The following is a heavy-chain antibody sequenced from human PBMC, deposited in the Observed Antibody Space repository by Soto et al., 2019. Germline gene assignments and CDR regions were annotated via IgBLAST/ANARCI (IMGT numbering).Heavy chain of an antibody. Sequence: EVHLVESGGGLVKPGGSLRLSCAVSGFTFSSCTMNWVRQAPGKGLEWVSSISPSTSHIYYADSVQGRFTISRDNAKSSLLLQINRLRAEDTAVYYCSGCSGGACHQNYGMDVWGQGTTVTVSS. V-gene: IGHV3-21*01. CDR1: GFTFSSCT. CDR2: ISPSTSHI. D-gene: IGHD2-15*01. J-gene: IGHJ6*01. CDR3: SGCSGGACHQNYGMDV.